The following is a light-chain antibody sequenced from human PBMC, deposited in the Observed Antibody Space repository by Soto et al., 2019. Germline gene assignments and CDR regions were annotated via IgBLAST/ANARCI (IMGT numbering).Light chain of an antibody. Sequence: NLLTQFPGTLSLSPGEGATSCCRASRGVSANYLAWYQQKPGQAPTLLIYGASIRAAGIPDRFSGSGSGTDFTLTIRRLEPDDFAVYYCQQYGSSPRTFGQGTRWIS. CDR1: RGVSANY. CDR3: QQYGSSPRT. V-gene: IGKV3-20*01. CDR2: GAS. J-gene: IGKJ1*01.